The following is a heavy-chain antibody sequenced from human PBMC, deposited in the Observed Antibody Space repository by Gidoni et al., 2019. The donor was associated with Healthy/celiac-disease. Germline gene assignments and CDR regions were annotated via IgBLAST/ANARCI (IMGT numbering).Heavy chain of an antibody. CDR1: GGSISSYY. Sequence: QVQLQESGPGLVKPSETLSLTCTVSGGSISSYYWSWIRQPPGKGLEWIGYSYYSGSTNYNPSLKSRVTISVDTSKNQFSLKLSSVTAADTAVYYCARFSDYYDITWGQGTLVTVSS. CDR2: SYYSGST. V-gene: IGHV4-59*01. D-gene: IGHD3-22*01. CDR3: ARFSDYYDIT. J-gene: IGHJ5*02.